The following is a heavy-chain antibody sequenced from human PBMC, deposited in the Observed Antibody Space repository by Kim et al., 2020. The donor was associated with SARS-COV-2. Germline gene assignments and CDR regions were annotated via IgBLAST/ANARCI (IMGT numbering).Heavy chain of an antibody. V-gene: IGHV3-64*01. CDR1: GFTFSSYI. CDR3: AREGGSSGRAGYFDL. D-gene: IGHD6-19*01. Sequence: GGSLRLSCAASGFTFSSYIMHWVRQAPGKGLEYVSVITRDGGTTFYANSVTDRFTISRDNSKNTLYLEMGSLRVEDMAVYHCAREGGSSGRAGYFDLWGRGTLVTVSS. J-gene: IGHJ2*01. CDR2: ITRDGGTT.